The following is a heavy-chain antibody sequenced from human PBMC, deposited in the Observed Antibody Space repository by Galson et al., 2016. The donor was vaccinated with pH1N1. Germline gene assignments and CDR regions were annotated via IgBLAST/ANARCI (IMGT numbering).Heavy chain of an antibody. Sequence: SVKVSCKAPGYTFTSYGISWVRQAPGQGLEWMGWINPYTGDTNYAQKLQGRVTVTTDTSTSTAYMELRSLRSDDTAVYYCACMVRGDCFDYWGQGTLSPSPQ. CDR1: GYTFTSYG. CDR2: INPYTGDT. CDR3: ACMVRGDCFDY. D-gene: IGHD3-10*01. V-gene: IGHV1-18*01. J-gene: IGHJ4*02.